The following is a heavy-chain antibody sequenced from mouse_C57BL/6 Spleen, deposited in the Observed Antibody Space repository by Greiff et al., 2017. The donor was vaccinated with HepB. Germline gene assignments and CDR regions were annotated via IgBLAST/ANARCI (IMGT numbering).Heavy chain of an antibody. D-gene: IGHD1-1*01. J-gene: IGHJ3*01. CDR3: TTWYYGSSSCAY. Sequence: EVQLQQSGAELVRPGASVKLSCTASGFNIKDDYMHWVKQRPEQGLEWIGWIDPENGDTEYASKFQGKATITADTSSNTAYLQLSSLTSEDTAVYYCTTWYYGSSSCAYWGQGTLVTVSA. CDR2: IDPENGDT. V-gene: IGHV14-4*01. CDR1: GFNIKDDY.